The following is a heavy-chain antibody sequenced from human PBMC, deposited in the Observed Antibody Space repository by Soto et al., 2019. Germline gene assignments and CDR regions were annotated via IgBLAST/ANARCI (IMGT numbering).Heavy chain of an antibody. CDR1: GGSFSGYY. V-gene: IGHV4-34*01. Sequence: SETLSLTCAVYGGSFSGYYWSWIRQPPGKGLEWIGEINHSGSTNYKWSLKSRLTISVDTSKDQFSLKLISVTAADTAVYYCERKYDSSGYYYAWGQGTLVTVSS. D-gene: IGHD3-22*01. CDR2: INHSGST. J-gene: IGHJ5*02. CDR3: ERKYDSSGYYYA.